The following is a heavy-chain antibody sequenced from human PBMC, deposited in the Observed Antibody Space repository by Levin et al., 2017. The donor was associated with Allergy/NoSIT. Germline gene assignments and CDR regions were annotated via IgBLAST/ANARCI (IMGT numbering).Heavy chain of an antibody. J-gene: IGHJ6*02. CDR1: GFTFSSYA. CDR2: ISYDGSNK. V-gene: IGHV3-30-3*01. CDR3: ARDLEEQPQGMDV. Sequence: LSLTCAASGFTFSSYAMHWVRPAPGKGLEWVAVISYDGSNKYYADSVKGRFTISRDNSKNTLYLQMNSLRAEDTAVYYCARDLEEQPQGMDVWGQGTTVTVSS. D-gene: IGHD1-14*01.